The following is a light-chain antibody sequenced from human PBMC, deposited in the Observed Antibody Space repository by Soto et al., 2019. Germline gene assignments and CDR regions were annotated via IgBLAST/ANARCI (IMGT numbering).Light chain of an antibody. Sequence: QSALTQPRSVSGSPGQSVTISCTGTTSDVGGYEYVSWYQQQSGKAPKLMIHEVSNRPSGVSNRFSGSKSGNTASLTISGLQAEDEADYYCSSYTSSRAYVFGIGTKLTVL. CDR2: EVS. V-gene: IGLV2-14*01. CDR3: SSYTSSRAYV. J-gene: IGLJ1*01. CDR1: TSDVGGYEY.